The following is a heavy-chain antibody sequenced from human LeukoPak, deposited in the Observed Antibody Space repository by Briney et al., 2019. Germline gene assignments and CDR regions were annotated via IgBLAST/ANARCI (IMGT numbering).Heavy chain of an antibody. CDR1: GGSISSSSYY. Sequence: PSETLSLTCTVSGGSISSSSYYWGWIRQPPGKGLEWIGSIYYSGSTYYNPSLKSRVTISVDTSKNQFSLKLSSVAAADTAVYYCAREVGYSYGYWGQGTLVTVSS. CDR3: AREVGYSYGY. CDR2: IYYSGST. D-gene: IGHD5-18*01. J-gene: IGHJ4*02. V-gene: IGHV4-39*07.